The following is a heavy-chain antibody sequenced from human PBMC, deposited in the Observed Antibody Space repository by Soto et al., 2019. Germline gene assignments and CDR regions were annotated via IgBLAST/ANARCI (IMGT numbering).Heavy chain of an antibody. J-gene: IGHJ5*02. CDR1: GYTFTSYG. D-gene: IGHD3-3*01. CDR3: ARGIPDFWSGDNWFDP. Sequence: GASVKVSCKASGYTFTSYGISWVRQAPGQGLEWMGWISAYNGNTNYAQKLQGRVTMTTDTSTSTAYMELRSLRSDDTAVYYCARGIPDFWSGDNWFDPWGQGTLVTVSS. CDR2: ISAYNGNT. V-gene: IGHV1-18*01.